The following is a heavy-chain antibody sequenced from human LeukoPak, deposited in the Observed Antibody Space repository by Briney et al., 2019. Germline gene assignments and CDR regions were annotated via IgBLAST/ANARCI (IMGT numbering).Heavy chain of an antibody. J-gene: IGHJ4*02. CDR1: GFTFSSYF. CDR2: ISGSGGST. Sequence: GGSLRLSCAASGFTFSSYFMSWVRQAPGKELEWVSAISGSGGSTYYADSVKGRFTISRDNSKNTLYLQMNSLRAEDTAVYYCAKDYYGDYPRYYFDYWGQGTLVTVSS. D-gene: IGHD4-17*01. V-gene: IGHV3-23*01. CDR3: AKDYYGDYPRYYFDY.